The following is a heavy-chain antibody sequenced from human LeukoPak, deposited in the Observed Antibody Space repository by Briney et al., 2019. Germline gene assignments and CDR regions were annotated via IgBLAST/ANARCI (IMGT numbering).Heavy chain of an antibody. J-gene: IGHJ3*02. CDR3: ASGYCSSTSCHDAFDI. CDR2: IYYSGST. Sequence: SETLSLTCTVSGGSISSSSYYWGWIRQPPGKGLEWIGSIYYSGSTYYNPSLKSRVTISVDRSKNQFSLKLSSVTAADTAVYYCASGYCSSTSCHDAFDIWGQGTMVTVSS. CDR1: GGSISSSSYY. V-gene: IGHV4-39*07. D-gene: IGHD2-2*03.